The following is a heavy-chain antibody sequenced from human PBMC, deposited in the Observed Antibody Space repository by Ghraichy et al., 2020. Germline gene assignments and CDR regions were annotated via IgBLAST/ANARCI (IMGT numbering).Heavy chain of an antibody. CDR1: GFSLSTSGGG. D-gene: IGHD3-10*01. Sequence: SGPTLVKPTQTLTLTCTFSGFSLSTSGGGVGWIRQPPGKALEWLALIYWGDDKRYSPSLKSRLTITEDTSKNQVVLTMTNMDPVDTATYYCAHTWWDYSGSANYYFDYWGQGTLVTVSS. J-gene: IGHJ4*02. CDR3: AHTWWDYSGSANYYFDY. V-gene: IGHV2-5*02. CDR2: IYWGDDK.